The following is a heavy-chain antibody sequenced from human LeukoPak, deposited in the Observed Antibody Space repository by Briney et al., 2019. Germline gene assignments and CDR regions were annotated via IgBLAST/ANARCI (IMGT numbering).Heavy chain of an antibody. D-gene: IGHD6-6*01. CDR2: IYTSGST. Sequence: SETLSLTCTVSGGSISSYYWSWIRQPAGKGLEWIGRIYTSGSTNYNPSLKSRVTMSVDTSKNQFSLKLSSVTAADTAVYYCASEGKGSSSISLYFQHWGQGTLVTVSS. CDR3: ASEGKGSSSISLYFQH. CDR1: GGSISSYY. J-gene: IGHJ1*01. V-gene: IGHV4-4*07.